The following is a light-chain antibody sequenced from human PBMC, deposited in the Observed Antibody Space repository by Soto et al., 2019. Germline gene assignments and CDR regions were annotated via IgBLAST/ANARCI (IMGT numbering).Light chain of an antibody. V-gene: IGLV2-14*03. CDR3: NSYTTYSPFYL. CDR2: DVH. J-gene: IGLJ1*01. CDR1: RTDVDGHDY. Sequence: QSALTQPASVSGSPGQSITISCTGARTDVDGHDYVSWYQQHPGQPPKLIIFDVHNRPSAVSGRYSGSKSGDTASMTIYGLHTKHHALYHSNSYTTYSPFYLFKTSTNITVL.